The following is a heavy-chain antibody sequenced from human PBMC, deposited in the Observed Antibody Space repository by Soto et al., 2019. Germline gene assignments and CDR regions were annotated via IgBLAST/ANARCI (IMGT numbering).Heavy chain of an antibody. CDR2: ISYDAINK. V-gene: IGHV3-30-3*01. CDR1: RFTFNTYS. D-gene: IGHD4-4*01. CDR3: AGDFGSNSIR. Sequence: GGSLRLSCAASRFTFNTYSMHWVRQLPGRGLEWVAGISYDAINKYYAESVEGRFTISRDNSLNTLNLQMNSLRTDDTGVYFCAGDFGSNSIRWGRGTLVTVSS. J-gene: IGHJ4*02.